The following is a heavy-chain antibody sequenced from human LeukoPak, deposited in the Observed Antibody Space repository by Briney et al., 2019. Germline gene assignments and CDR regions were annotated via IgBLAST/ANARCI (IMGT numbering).Heavy chain of an antibody. V-gene: IGHV3-49*04. CDR1: GFTFGDYA. J-gene: IGHJ1*01. CDR2: IRSKAYGGTT. CDR3: TRSEFLFYVRGYFQH. D-gene: IGHD3-10*02. Sequence: GGSLRLSCTASGFTFGDYAMSWVRQAPGKGLEWVGFIRSKAYGGTTEYAASVKGRFTISRDDSKSIAYLQMNSLKTEDTAVYYCTRSEFLFYVRGYFQHWGQGTLVTVSS.